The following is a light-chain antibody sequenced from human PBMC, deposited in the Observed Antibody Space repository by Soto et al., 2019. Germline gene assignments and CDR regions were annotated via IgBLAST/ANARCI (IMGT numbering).Light chain of an antibody. CDR3: QQNFRATPWT. CDR2: LGS. Sequence: DTVMAQSPLSGPATRGEQASISCRSSQIRRHSNGYNYLDWYLQKPGQSPQLLIYLGSNRASGGPSRFSGGGSGTDFTLNISSLQPDDFATYYCQQNFRATPWTFGQGTKVDI. CDR1: QIRRHSNGYNY. J-gene: IGKJ1*01. V-gene: IGKV2-28*01.